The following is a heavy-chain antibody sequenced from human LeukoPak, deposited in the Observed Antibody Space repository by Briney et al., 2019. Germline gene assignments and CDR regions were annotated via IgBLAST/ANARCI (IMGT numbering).Heavy chain of an antibody. CDR1: GITVSNYD. CDR2: INHSGST. Sequence: GSLRLSCVVSGITVSNYDMSWVRQAPGKGLEWIGEINHSGSTNYNPSLKSRVTISVDTSKNQFSLKLSSVTAADTAVYYCARVSVVVPAPIFSSGQHGRNWFDPWGQGTLVTVSS. J-gene: IGHJ5*02. CDR3: ARVSVVVPAPIFSSGQHGRNWFDP. V-gene: IGHV4-34*01. D-gene: IGHD2-2*01.